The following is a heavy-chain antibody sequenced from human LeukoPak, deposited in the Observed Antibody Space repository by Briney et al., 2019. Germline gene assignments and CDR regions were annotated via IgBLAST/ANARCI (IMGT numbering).Heavy chain of an antibody. D-gene: IGHD3-3*01. CDR3: AGFWSGYYFN. Sequence: HWASVKVSCKVSGYTLTELSMHWVRQAPGKGLEWMGGFDPEDGETIYAQKFQGRVTMTEDTSTDTAYMELSSLRSEDTVVYYCAGFWSGYYFNWGQGTLVTVSS. CDR1: GYTLTELS. J-gene: IGHJ4*02. CDR2: FDPEDGET. V-gene: IGHV1-24*01.